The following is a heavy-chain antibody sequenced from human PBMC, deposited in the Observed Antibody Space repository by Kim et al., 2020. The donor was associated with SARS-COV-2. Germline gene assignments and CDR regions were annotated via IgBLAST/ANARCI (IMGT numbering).Heavy chain of an antibody. CDR2: IYYSGST. V-gene: IGHV4-39*07. CDR1: GGSISSSSYY. CDR3: ARGEVSNPDNYFDY. J-gene: IGHJ4*02. Sequence: SETLSLTCTVSGGSISSSSYYWGWIRQPPGKGLEWIGSIYYSGSTYYNPSLKSRVTISVDTSKNQFSLKLSSVTAADTAVYYCARGEVSNPDNYFDYWGQGTLVTVSS. D-gene: IGHD1-20*01.